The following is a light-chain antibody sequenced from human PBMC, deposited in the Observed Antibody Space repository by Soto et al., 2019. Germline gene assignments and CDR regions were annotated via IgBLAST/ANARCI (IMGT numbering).Light chain of an antibody. CDR3: QQYNSIQRT. V-gene: IGKV1-5*03. J-gene: IGKJ2*01. CDR2: KAS. Sequence: DIQMTQSPSTLSASVGDRVTITCRASQSISSWLAWYQQKPGKAPKLLIYKASSLESGVPSRFSGSGSGTEFTLTISSLQPDDFATYYCQQYNSIQRTFGQGTKLEIK. CDR1: QSISSW.